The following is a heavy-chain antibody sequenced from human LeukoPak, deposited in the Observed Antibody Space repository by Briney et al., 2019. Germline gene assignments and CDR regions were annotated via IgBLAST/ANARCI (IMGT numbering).Heavy chain of an antibody. CDR2: IIPIFGTA. CDR3: ARGDYDSSGYYYVVDY. J-gene: IGHJ4*02. Sequence: GASVKVSCTASGGTFSSYAISWVRQAPGQGLEWMGGIIPIFGTANYAQKFQGRVTITADESTSTAYMELSSLRSEDTAVYYCARGDYDSSGYYYVVDYWGQGTLVTVSS. D-gene: IGHD3-22*01. V-gene: IGHV1-69*13. CDR1: GGTFSSYA.